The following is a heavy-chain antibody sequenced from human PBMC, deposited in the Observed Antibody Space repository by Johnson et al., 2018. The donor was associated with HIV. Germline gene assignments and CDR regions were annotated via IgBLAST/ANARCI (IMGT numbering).Heavy chain of an antibody. J-gene: IGHJ3*02. V-gene: IGHV3-20*04. CDR1: GFTFEDYG. CDR3: ARGGAYCGGDCYHAFDI. D-gene: IGHD2-21*02. CDR2: IHWNGGSP. Sequence: VQLVESGGGAVRPGGSLRLSCVVSGFTFEDYGMSWVRQAPGKGLEWVSAIHWNGGSPTYADSVKGRFTISRDNSKTTLYLQMNSLRDEDTAVYYCARGGAYCGGDCYHAFDIWGQGTMVTVSS.